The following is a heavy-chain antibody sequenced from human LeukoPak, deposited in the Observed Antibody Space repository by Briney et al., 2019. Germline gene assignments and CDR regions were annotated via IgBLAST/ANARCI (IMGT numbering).Heavy chain of an antibody. CDR2: ISTRSNFI. V-gene: IGHV3-21*05. D-gene: IGHD3-3*01. CDR3: VKGRRSGVSESNNVN. Sequence: GGSLTLSCAVSGFTFCSFSMNWVRPAPGKGRVWGLYISTRSNFIYYADSVKGRFTIPRDNAKNSLYLQRNRLRAEDTTVYYFVKGRRSGVSESNNVNCGQRALFTVSS. J-gene: IGHJ4*02. CDR1: GFTFCSFS.